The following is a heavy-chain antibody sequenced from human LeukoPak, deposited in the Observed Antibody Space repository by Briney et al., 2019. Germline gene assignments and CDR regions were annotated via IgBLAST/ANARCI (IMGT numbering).Heavy chain of an antibody. J-gene: IGHJ6*02. CDR3: AREGCSGGSCSRYYYYGMDV. CDR2: IIPILGIA. Sequence: SVTVSCKASGGTFSSYAISWVRLAPGQGLEWMGRIIPILGIANYAQKFQRRVTITADKSTSTAYMELSSLRSEDTAVYYCAREGCSGGSCSRYYYYGMDVWGQGTTVTVSS. CDR1: GGTFSSYA. V-gene: IGHV1-69*04. D-gene: IGHD2-15*01.